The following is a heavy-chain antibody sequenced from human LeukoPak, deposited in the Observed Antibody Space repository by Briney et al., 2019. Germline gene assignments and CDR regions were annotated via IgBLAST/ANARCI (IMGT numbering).Heavy chain of an antibody. D-gene: IGHD3-16*02. CDR2: ISSSGSTI. CDR3: ARDITPYDYVWGSYRQDAFDI. J-gene: IGHJ3*02. V-gene: IGHV3-11*01. CDR1: GFTFSDYY. Sequence: GGSLRLSCAASGFTFSDYYMSWIRQAPGKRLEWVSYISSSGSTIYYADSVKGRFTISRDNAKNSLYLQMNSLRAEDTAVYYCARDITPYDYVWGSYRQDAFDIWGQGTMVTVSS.